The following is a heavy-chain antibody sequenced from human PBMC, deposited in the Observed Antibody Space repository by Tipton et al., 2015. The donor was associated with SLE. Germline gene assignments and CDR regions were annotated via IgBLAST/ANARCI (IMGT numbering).Heavy chain of an antibody. J-gene: IGHJ6*03. D-gene: IGHD3-3*01. Sequence: TLSLTCTVSGGSISSGDYYWSWIRQPPGKGLEWIGYIYTSGSTNYNPSLKSRVTISVDTSKNQFSLKLSSVTAADTAVYYCARVGSYYDFWSAYYTNYFYMDVWGKWTTVTVSS. CDR1: GGSISSGDYY. CDR3: ARVGSYYDFWSAYYTNYFYMDV. CDR2: IYTSGST. V-gene: IGHV4-30-4*01.